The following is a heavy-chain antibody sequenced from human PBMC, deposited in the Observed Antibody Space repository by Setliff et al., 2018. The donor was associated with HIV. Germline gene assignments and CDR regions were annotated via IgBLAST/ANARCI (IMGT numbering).Heavy chain of an antibody. Sequence: SETLSLTCTVSGGSINSYYWSWIRQPPGKGLEWIGYIYYSGSTNYNPSLKSRVTISVDTSKNQFSLKLSSVTTADTAVYYCARASSVADHFDYWGQGTLVTVYS. J-gene: IGHJ4*02. CDR2: IYYSGST. D-gene: IGHD6-19*01. CDR3: ARASSVADHFDY. CDR1: GGSINSYY. V-gene: IGHV4-59*01.